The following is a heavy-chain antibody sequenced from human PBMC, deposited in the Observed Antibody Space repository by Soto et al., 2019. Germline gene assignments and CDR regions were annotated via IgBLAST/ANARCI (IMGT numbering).Heavy chain of an antibody. Sequence: SETLSLTCAVYGGSFSGYYWSWIRQPPGKGLEWIGEINHSGSTNYNPSLKSRVTISVDTSKNQFSPKLSSVTAADTAVYYCARGSTRKCYSSLDYYYYGMDVWGQGTTVTVSS. CDR1: GGSFSGYY. D-gene: IGHD5-18*01. J-gene: IGHJ6*02. CDR2: INHSGST. CDR3: ARGSTRKCYSSLDYYYYGMDV. V-gene: IGHV4-34*01.